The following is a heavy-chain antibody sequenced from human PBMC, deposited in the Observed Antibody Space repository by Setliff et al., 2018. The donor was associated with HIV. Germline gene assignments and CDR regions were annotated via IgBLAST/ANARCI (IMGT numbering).Heavy chain of an antibody. D-gene: IGHD6-19*01. CDR1: GGSFSGYY. CDR2: INHSGST. V-gene: IGHV4-34*01. J-gene: IGHJ6*03. Sequence: SQTLSLTCAVYGGSFSGYYWSWIRQPPGKGLEWIGEINHSGSTNYNPSLKSRVTISVDTSKNQFSLKLSSVTAADTAVYYCARKGRGWVPRWYYMDVWGKGTTVTVSS. CDR3: ARKGRGWVPRWYYMDV.